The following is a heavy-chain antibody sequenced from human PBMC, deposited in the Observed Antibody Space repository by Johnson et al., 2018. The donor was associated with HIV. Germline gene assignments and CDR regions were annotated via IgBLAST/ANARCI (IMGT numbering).Heavy chain of an antibody. D-gene: IGHD3-22*01. J-gene: IGHJ3*02. CDR2: IWYDGNNK. V-gene: IGHV3-30*19. CDR3: ARDPSYDMAHTDGFDI. CDR1: GFTFSSYG. Sequence: QVQLVESGGGVVQPGKSLRLSCAASGFTFSSYGMHWVRQAPGKGLQWVAAIWYDGNNKYYADSVKGRFTISRDNSKDTLYLQMNSLRAEDTAVYYCARDPSYDMAHTDGFDIWGQGTMVTVAS.